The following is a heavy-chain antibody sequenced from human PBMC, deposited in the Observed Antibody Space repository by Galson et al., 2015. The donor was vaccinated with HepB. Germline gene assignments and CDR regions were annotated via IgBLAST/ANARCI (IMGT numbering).Heavy chain of an antibody. D-gene: IGHD2-2*01. V-gene: IGHV1-69*04. CDR1: GGTFSSYT. Sequence: VKVSCKASGGTFSSYTISWVRQAPGQGLEWMGRIIPILGIANYAQKFQGRVTITADKSTGTAYMELSSLRSEDTAVYYCARDKGYCSSTSCYAYGMDVWGQGTTVTVSS. J-gene: IGHJ6*02. CDR3: ARDKGYCSSTSCYAYGMDV. CDR2: IIPILGIA.